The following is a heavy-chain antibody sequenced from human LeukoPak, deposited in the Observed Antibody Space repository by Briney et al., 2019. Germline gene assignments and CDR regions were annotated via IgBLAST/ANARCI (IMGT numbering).Heavy chain of an antibody. J-gene: IGHJ3*02. Sequence: PGGSLRLSCAASGFTFSSYWMHWVRQAPGKGLVWVSRINSDGSTTSYADSVKGRFTISRDNAKNTLYLQMNSLRAEDTAVYYCARDRSLTATTSAFNIWGQGTMVTVSS. CDR2: INSDGSTT. V-gene: IGHV3-74*01. CDR1: GFTFSSYW. D-gene: IGHD1-20*01. CDR3: ARDRSLTATTSAFNI.